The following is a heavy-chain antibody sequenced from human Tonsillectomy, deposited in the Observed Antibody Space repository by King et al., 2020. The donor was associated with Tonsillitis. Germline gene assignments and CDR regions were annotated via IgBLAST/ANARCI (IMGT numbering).Heavy chain of an antibody. CDR2: IFHSGRT. CDR1: GGSISSSY. D-gene: IGHD1-26*01. CDR3: ARGGGLLDV. J-gene: IGHJ6*04. V-gene: IGHV4-59*01. Sequence: VQLQESGPGLVKPSETLSLTCTVSGGSISSSYWSWIRQPPGKGLEWIGYIFHSGRTNYNPSLTSRVTISVDTSKNQFSMKLSSVTAADTAVYYCARGGGLLDVWGKGTMVTVSS.